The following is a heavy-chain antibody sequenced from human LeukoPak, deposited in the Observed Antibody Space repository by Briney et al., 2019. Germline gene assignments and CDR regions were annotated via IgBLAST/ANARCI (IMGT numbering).Heavy chain of an antibody. D-gene: IGHD6-25*01. CDR3: ARGLHSGLEY. Sequence: PGGSLRLSCAVSRLTYSDYWMSWVGQAPGKGLEWVAYINEDGSAKFYVDSVKGRFTISRDNAKNLVYLQMNSLRAEDTALYYCARGLHSGLEYWGQGTLVTVSS. CDR1: RLTYSDYW. CDR2: INEDGSAK. J-gene: IGHJ4*02. V-gene: IGHV3-7*02.